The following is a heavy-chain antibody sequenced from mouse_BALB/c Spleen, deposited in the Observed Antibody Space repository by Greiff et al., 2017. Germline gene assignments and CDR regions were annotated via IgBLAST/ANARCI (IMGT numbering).Heavy chain of an antibody. J-gene: IGHJ2*01. Sequence: VQLQQPGAELVKPGAPVKLSCKASGYTFTSYVMHWVKQKPGQGLEWIGYINPYNDGTKYNEKFKGKATLTSDKSSSTAYMELSSLTSDDSAVYFCAVGKTFDYWCQGTTLTVSS. CDR3: AVGKTFDY. V-gene: IGHV1-14*01. CDR1: GYTFTSYV. D-gene: IGHD2-1*01. CDR2: INPYNDGT.